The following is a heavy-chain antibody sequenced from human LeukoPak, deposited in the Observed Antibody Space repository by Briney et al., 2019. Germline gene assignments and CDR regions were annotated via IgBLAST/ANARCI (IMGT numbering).Heavy chain of an antibody. CDR1: GYTFTSYG. J-gene: IGHJ3*01. Sequence: GASVKVSCKASGYTFTSYGISWVRQAPGQGLEWMGWISAYNGNTNYAQKLQGRVTMTTDTSTSTAYMELSRLRSDDTAVYYCARTFYDTLDSDAFDFWGQGTMVIVSS. CDR3: ARTFYDTLDSDAFDF. CDR2: ISAYNGNT. D-gene: IGHD2/OR15-2a*01. V-gene: IGHV1-18*01.